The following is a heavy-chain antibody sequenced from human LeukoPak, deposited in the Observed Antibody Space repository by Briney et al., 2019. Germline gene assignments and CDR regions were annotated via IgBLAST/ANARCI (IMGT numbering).Heavy chain of an antibody. CDR1: LAFHLRCF. D-gene: IGHD3-3*01. J-gene: IGHJ4*02. V-gene: IGHV4-59*01. Sequence: SETLSLPCTFSLAFHLRCFCSWMRQPPGKGLEWMGYISYTAATNYNPSLKSRVTISLNTSKNQFSLKLSSVTAADTAIYYGAMSGVDLWSGYPLHGFDFWGRGTLVTVSS. CDR3: AMSGVDLWSGYPLHGFDF. CDR2: ISYTAAT.